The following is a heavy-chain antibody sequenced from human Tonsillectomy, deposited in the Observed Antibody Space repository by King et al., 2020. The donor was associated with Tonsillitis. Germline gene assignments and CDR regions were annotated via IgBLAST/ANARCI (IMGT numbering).Heavy chain of an antibody. CDR1: GFTFSNYA. D-gene: IGHD4-23*01. Sequence: VQLVESGGGLVQPGGSLRLSCAASGFTFSNYAMSWVRQAPGNGLEWVSAISGSGGSPFSADSVKGRFTISRHNSKNTLYLQMNSLRAEETAVYYCAKDGLGWFQAHYWGQGTLVTVSS. V-gene: IGHV3-23*04. CDR3: AKDGLGWFQAHY. J-gene: IGHJ4*02. CDR2: ISGSGGSP.